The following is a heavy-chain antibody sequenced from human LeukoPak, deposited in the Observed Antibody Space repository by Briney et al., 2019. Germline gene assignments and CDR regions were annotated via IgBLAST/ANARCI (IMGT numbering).Heavy chain of an antibody. CDR2: VNWNGGST. V-gene: IGHV3-20*04. D-gene: IGHD4/OR15-4a*01. CDR1: GFTFDDYG. J-gene: IGHJ6*03. CDR3: AREAGGDYGDYYYYYYMDV. Sequence: GGSLRLSCAASGFTFDDYGMSWVRQAPGKGLEWVFGVNWNGGSTGYADSVKGRFTISRDNAKNSLYLQMNSLRAEDTALYYCAREAGGDYGDYYYYYYMDVWGKGTTVTVSS.